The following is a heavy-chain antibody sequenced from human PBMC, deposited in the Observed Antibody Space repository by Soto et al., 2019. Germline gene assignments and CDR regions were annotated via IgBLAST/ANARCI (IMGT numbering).Heavy chain of an antibody. CDR2: INHSGST. CDR1: GGSFSGYY. V-gene: IGHV4-34*01. CDR3: ARAPGYYYYYYGMDV. J-gene: IGHJ6*02. Sequence: SETLSLTCAVYGGSFSGYYWSWIRQPPGKGLEWIGEINHSGSTNYNPSLKSRVTISVDTSKNQFSLKLSSVTAADTAVYYCARAPGYYYYYYGMDVWGQGTTVTVSS.